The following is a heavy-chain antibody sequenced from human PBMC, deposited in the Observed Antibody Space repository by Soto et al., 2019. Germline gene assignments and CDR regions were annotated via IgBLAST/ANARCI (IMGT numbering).Heavy chain of an antibody. CDR1: GGSISSGGYY. D-gene: IGHD3-3*01. Sequence: LSLTCTVSGGSISSGGYYWSWIRQHPGKGLEWIGYIYYSGSTYYNPSLKSRVTISVDTSKNQFSLKLSSVTAADTAVYYCARGAYYDFWSGYYTVPAGYYYYGMDVWGQGTTVTVSS. CDR2: IYYSGST. V-gene: IGHV4-31*03. J-gene: IGHJ6*02. CDR3: ARGAYYDFWSGYYTVPAGYYYYGMDV.